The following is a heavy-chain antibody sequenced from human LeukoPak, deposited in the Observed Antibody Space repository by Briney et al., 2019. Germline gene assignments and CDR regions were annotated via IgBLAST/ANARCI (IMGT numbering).Heavy chain of an antibody. D-gene: IGHD3-9*01. CDR1: GLSFSNYA. CDR3: AKWGDYDVLTGYYDSDY. J-gene: IGHJ4*02. Sequence: PGASLRLSCAASGLSFSNYAMSRVRQVPGKGLEWVSAISGRDDSTYYADSVKGRFTISRDTSKNTLYLQMNSLRAEDTAAYYCAKWGDYDVLTGYYDSDYWGQGTLVTVSS. V-gene: IGHV3-23*01. CDR2: ISGRDDST.